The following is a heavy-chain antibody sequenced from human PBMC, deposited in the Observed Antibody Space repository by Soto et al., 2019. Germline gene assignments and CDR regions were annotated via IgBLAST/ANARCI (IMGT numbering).Heavy chain of an antibody. V-gene: IGHV1-3*01. CDR3: AREVSSSWYKYFQH. CDR1: GYTFTTYA. D-gene: IGHD6-13*01. CDR2: INAGNGNT. Sequence: QVQLGQPGAEVKKPGAPVKVSCKASGYTFTTYAMHWARQAPGKRLGWLGWINAGNGNTKYSQKFRGRVTITRDTSASTAYMELSSLRSEDTAVYYCAREVSSSWYKYFQHWGKGTLVTVAS. J-gene: IGHJ1*01.